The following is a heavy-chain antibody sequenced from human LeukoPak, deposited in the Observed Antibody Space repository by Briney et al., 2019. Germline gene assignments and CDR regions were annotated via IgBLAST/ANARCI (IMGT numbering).Heavy chain of an antibody. D-gene: IGHD5-12*01. CDR2: IIPIFGTA. CDR1: GGTFSSYA. J-gene: IGHJ4*02. Sequence: SVKVSCKASGGTFSSYAISWVRQAPGQGLEWMGGIIPIFGTANYAQKFQGRVTITADESTSTAYMELSSLRSEDTAVYYCASSVAAGYAGGYWGQGTMVTVSS. V-gene: IGHV1-69*13. CDR3: ASSVAAGYAGGY.